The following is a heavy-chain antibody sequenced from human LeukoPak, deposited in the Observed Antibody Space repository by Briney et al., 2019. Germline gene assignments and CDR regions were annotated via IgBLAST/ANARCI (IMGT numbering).Heavy chain of an antibody. CDR2: IHYSGST. CDR3: ARHWETSSWYVDY. D-gene: IGHD6-13*01. V-gene: IGHV4-59*08. Sequence: SETLSLTCTVSGGSITNYYWSWIRQPPGKGLEWIGYIHYSGSTKYNPSLKCRVTISVDTSKNQFSLKLSSVTAADTAVYYCARHWETSSWYVDYWGQGTLVTVSS. CDR1: GGSITNYY. J-gene: IGHJ4*02.